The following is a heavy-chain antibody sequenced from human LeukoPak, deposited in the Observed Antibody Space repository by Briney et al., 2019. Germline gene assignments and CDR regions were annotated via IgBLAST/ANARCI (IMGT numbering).Heavy chain of an antibody. V-gene: IGHV4-31*03. J-gene: IGHJ4*02. CDR3: ARVSPVIGLTGYSYYFDY. Sequence: QTLSLTCTVSGGSISSGGYYWSWIRQHPGKGLEWIGYIYYSGSTYYNPSLKSRVTISVDTSKNQFSLKLSSVTAADTAVYYCARVSPVIGLTGYSYYFDYWGQGTLVTVSS. CDR2: IYYSGST. CDR1: GGSISSGGYY. D-gene: IGHD3-9*01.